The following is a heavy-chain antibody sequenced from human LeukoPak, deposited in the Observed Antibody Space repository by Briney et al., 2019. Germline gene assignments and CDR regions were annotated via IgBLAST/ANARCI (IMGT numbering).Heavy chain of an antibody. Sequence: GGSLRLSCAASGFTFSTYSMNWVRQAPGKGLEWVSYISSSSSTIYYADSVKGRFTISRDNANSTLYLQMNSLRAEDTAVYYCARALRNAFDIWGQGTMVTVSS. V-gene: IGHV3-48*01. CDR2: ISSSSSTI. CDR3: ARALRNAFDI. D-gene: IGHD3-3*01. CDR1: GFTFSTYS. J-gene: IGHJ3*02.